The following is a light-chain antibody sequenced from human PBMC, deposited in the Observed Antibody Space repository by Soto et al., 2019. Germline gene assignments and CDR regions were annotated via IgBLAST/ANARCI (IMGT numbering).Light chain of an antibody. CDR3: AAWDDSLNGYV. CDR2: SNN. V-gene: IGLV1-44*01. J-gene: IGLJ1*01. Sequence: QSVLTQPPSASGTPGQRVTISCSGSSSNIGSNTVNWYQQLPGTAPKLLIYSNNQRPSGVPDRFSASKSGTSASLAISRLQSEDEADYYCAAWDDSLNGYVFGTGTKVTVL. CDR1: SSNIGSNT.